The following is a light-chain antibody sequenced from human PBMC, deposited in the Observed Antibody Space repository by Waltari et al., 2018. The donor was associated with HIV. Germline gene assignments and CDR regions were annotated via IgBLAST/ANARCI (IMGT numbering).Light chain of an antibody. Sequence: SALTQPASVSGSPGQSITISCTGTSSDVGTYNLVSWYQQRPGKAPKLIISEGSQRPAGVSNHFSGSKSANTASLTISGLQAEDEADYYCCSYAGSTNWVFGGGTKLTVL. V-gene: IGLV2-23*01. CDR1: SSDVGTYNL. J-gene: IGLJ3*02. CDR2: EGS. CDR3: CSYAGSTNWV.